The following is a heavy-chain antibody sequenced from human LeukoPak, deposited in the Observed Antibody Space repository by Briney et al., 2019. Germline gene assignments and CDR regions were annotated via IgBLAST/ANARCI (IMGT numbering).Heavy chain of an antibody. J-gene: IGHJ4*02. V-gene: IGHV4-59*08. CDR2: IYYSGST. CDR1: GGSISSYY. CDR3: ARLGPYSSSWYDY. D-gene: IGHD6-13*01. Sequence: SETLSLTCTVPGGSISSYYWSWIRQPPGKGLEWIGYIYYSGSTNYNPSLKSRVTISVDTSKNQFSLKLSSVTAADTAVYYCARLGPYSSSWYDYWGQGTLVTVSS.